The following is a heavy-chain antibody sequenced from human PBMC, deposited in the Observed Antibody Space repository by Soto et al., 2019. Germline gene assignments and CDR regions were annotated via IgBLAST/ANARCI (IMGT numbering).Heavy chain of an antibody. V-gene: IGHV3-23*01. D-gene: IGHD5-18*01. CDR3: AKDFGYNYGYDAFDI. CDR2: INAAGVST. CDR1: GFTFNNYA. J-gene: IGHJ3*02. Sequence: PGGSLRLSCAASGFTFNNYAMSWVRQAPGKGLEWVSAINAAGVSTYYADSVKGRFTISRDNSKNTVYLQMNSLRAEDTAVYYCAKDFGYNYGYDAFDIWGQGTMVTVSS.